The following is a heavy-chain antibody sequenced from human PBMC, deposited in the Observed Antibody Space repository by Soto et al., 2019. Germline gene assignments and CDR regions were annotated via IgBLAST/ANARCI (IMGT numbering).Heavy chain of an antibody. CDR3: ARPDIAAADNDAFDI. CDR1: GFTFSSYG. D-gene: IGHD6-13*01. V-gene: IGHV3-33*01. Sequence: ESGGGVVQPGRSLRLSCAASGFTFSSYGMHWVRQAPGKGLEWVAVIWYDGSNKYYADSVKGRFTISRDNSKNTLYLQMNSLRAEDTAVYYCARPDIAAADNDAFDIWGQGTMVTVSS. CDR2: IWYDGSNK. J-gene: IGHJ3*02.